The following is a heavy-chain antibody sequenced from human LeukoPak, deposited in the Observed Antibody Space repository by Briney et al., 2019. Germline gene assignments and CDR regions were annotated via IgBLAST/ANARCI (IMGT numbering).Heavy chain of an antibody. CDR2: IYYSGST. V-gene: IGHV4-61*01. CDR1: GGSVSSGSYY. D-gene: IGHD2-8*02. J-gene: IGHJ4*02. Sequence: SETLSLTCTVSGGSVSSGSYYWSWIRQPPGKGLEWIGYIYYSGSTYYNPSLKSRVTISVDTSKNQFSLKLSSVTAADTAVYYCARHGSTGDTDYWGQGTLVTVSS. CDR3: ARHGSTGDTDY.